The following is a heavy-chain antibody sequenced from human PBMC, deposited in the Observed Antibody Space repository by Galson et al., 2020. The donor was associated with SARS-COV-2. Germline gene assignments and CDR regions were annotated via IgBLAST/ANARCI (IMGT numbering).Heavy chain of an antibody. V-gene: IGHV1-2*02. CDR3: AREYMDIVVVVAATRAVWFDP. CDR2: INPNSGGT. J-gene: IGHJ5*02. Sequence: ASVKVSCKASGYTFTGYYMHWVRQAPGQGLEWMGWINPNSGGTNYAQKFQGRVTMTRDTSISTAYMEVSRLRSDDTAVYYCAREYMDIVVVVAATRAVWFDPWGQGTLVTVSS. CDR1: GYTFTGYY. D-gene: IGHD2-15*01.